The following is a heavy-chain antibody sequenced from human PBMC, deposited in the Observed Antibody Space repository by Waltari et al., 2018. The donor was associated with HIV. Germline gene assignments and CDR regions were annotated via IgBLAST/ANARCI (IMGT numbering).Heavy chain of an antibody. D-gene: IGHD5-18*01. J-gene: IGHJ4*02. CDR2: ISSISYYI. Sequence: EVQLVESGGGLVQPGGSLRLSCTASGFAFAIYSLNWVRQAQGKGQEWVTVISSISYYIYCADSVRGRFTMSRGNARNSLYLEMKRLRAEDTAVYYCARDRGGYTYVGRADYWGQGTLVTVSS. V-gene: IGHV3-21*06. CDR3: ARDRGGYTYVGRADY. CDR1: GFAFAIYS.